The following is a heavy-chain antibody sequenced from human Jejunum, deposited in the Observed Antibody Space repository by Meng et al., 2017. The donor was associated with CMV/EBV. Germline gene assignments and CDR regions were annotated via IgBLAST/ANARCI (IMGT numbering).Heavy chain of an antibody. Sequence: LAGAGSGGSFSSSKWWGWVRQPPGKGLEWIGEIYDSGTTTYNPSLKSRVTISLDESKNDFSLKLKSVTAADTAVYYCARNGYYSLDYWSQGTLVTVSS. D-gene: IGHD3-22*01. V-gene: IGHV4-4*02. CDR3: ARNGYYSLDY. CDR1: GGSFSSSKW. CDR2: IYDSGTT. J-gene: IGHJ4*02.